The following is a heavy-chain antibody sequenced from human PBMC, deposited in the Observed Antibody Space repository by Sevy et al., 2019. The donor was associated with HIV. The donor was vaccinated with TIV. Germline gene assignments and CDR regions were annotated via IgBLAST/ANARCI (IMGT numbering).Heavy chain of an antibody. CDR3: ARARLYYYDSSGYYSVDEDAFDI. D-gene: IGHD3-22*01. CDR2: INSDGSST. J-gene: IGHJ3*02. CDR1: GFTFSSYW. Sequence: GGSLRLSCAASGFTFSSYWMHWVRQAPGKGLVWVSRINSDGSSTSYADSVKGRFTISRDNAKNTLYLQMNSLRAEDTAVYYCARARLYYYDSSGYYSVDEDAFDIWGQGTMVTVSS. V-gene: IGHV3-74*01.